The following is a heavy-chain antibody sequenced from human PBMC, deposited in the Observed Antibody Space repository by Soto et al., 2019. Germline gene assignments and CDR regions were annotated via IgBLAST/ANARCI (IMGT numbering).Heavy chain of an antibody. D-gene: IGHD5-18*01. CDR3: ARGTNRYARPTFDP. J-gene: IGHJ5*02. Sequence: SETLSLTCIVSSDSINSNYWNWIRQPPGKGLEWIGYIYCSGGTSYNPSLKSRVTIAIDTSKNQFSLKVSSVTAADTAVYYCARGTNRYARPTFDPWGQGTLVTVS. CDR2: IYCSGGT. CDR1: SDSINSNY. V-gene: IGHV4-59*01.